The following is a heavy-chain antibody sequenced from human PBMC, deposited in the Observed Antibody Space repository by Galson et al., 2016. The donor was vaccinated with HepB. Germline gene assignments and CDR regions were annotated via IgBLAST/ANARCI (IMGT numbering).Heavy chain of an antibody. CDR3: ARPYRPYSSGRMDG. Sequence: ETLSLTCAVYGGSFNGYYWSWIRQPPGKGLEWIGEVNHSGSTNYNPSLRSRVTLSIDTSMNQVSLKVTSVTAADTAVYFCARPYRPYSSGRMDGWGQGTTVTVSS. V-gene: IGHV4-34*01. CDR1: GGSFNGYY. J-gene: IGHJ6*02. CDR2: VNHSGST. D-gene: IGHD6-19*01.